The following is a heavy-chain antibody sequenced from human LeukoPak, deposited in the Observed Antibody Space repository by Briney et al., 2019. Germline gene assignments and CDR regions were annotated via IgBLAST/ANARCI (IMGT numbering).Heavy chain of an antibody. CDR3: ARAMVRGVIIFVGAFDI. Sequence: SETLSLTSAVYGGSFSGYYRSWIRQPPGEGLEWIGEVNHSGSTNYNPSLKSRVTISVDTSKNQFSLKLSSVTAADTAVYYCARAMVRGVIIFVGAFDIWGQVTMVTVSS. CDR2: VNHSGST. CDR1: GGSFSGYY. D-gene: IGHD3-10*01. V-gene: IGHV4-34*01. J-gene: IGHJ3*02.